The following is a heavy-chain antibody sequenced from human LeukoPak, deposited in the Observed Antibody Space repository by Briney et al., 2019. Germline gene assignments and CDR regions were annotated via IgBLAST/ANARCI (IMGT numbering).Heavy chain of an antibody. V-gene: IGHV3-23*01. Sequence: GSLRLSCAASGFTFSSYAMSWVRQAPGKGLEWVSAISGSGGSTYYADSVKGRFTISGDNSKNTLYLQMNSLRAEDTAVYYCARSNSGYASFDYWGQGTLVTVSS. D-gene: IGHD5-12*01. J-gene: IGHJ4*02. CDR2: ISGSGGST. CDR1: GFTFSSYA. CDR3: ARSNSGYASFDY.